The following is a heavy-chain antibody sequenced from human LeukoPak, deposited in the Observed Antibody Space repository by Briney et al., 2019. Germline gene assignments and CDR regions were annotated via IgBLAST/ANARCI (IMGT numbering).Heavy chain of an antibody. Sequence: SETLSLTCTVSGYSMSSGYYWGWIRQPPGKGLEWIGSIYHSGSTYYNPSLKSRVIISVDTSKNQFSLKLSSVTAADTAVYYCARTYYGDNWFDPWGQGTLVTASS. D-gene: IGHD3-10*01. CDR1: GYSMSSGYY. V-gene: IGHV4-38-2*02. CDR2: IYHSGST. CDR3: ARTYYGDNWFDP. J-gene: IGHJ5*02.